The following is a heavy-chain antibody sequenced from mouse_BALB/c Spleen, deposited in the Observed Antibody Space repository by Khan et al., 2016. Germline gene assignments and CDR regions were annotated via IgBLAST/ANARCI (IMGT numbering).Heavy chain of an antibody. CDR3: ARAALSYGSSYWYFDV. CDR2: IYPVIFAT. V-gene: IGHV1-55*01. J-gene: IGHJ1*01. Sequence: QVQPPPPFSALFPPFPSFTLSFPSSFSPLTSYWIPFFHLLPFPPLYFIVYIYPVIFATNYNEKFKSNSTLTVDTSSITSYMQLSSLASEDSALYYCARAALSYGSSYWYFDVWGAGTTVTVSS. CDR1: FSPLTSYW. D-gene: IGHD1-1*01.